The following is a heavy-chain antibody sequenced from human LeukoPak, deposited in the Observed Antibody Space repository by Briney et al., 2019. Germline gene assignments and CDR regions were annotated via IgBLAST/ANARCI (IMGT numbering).Heavy chain of an antibody. V-gene: IGHV3-23*01. D-gene: IGHD5-24*01. Sequence: GKSLRLSCAASGFTFSSYAMSWVRQGPGKGLEWVSGISGRGDNTSYADSVKGRFTISRDNSKNTLYLQMNSLRAEDTAVYYCAKRPRWLQFHYWGQGTLVTVSS. CDR1: GFTFSSYA. CDR2: ISGRGDNT. J-gene: IGHJ4*02. CDR3: AKRPRWLQFHY.